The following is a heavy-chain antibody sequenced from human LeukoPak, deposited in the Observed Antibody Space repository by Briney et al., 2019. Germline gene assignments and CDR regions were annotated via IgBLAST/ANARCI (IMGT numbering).Heavy chain of an antibody. V-gene: IGHV3-73*01. D-gene: IGHD3-10*02. CDR2: IRSKPNNYAT. Sequence: GGSLRLSCAASGFTFSGSAMHWVRQASGKGLEWVGRIRSKPNNYATAYVASVKGRFTISRDNAKNSLYLQMNSLRAEDTAVYYCARLCWGNQLAGFDSWGQGTLVTVSS. CDR3: ARLCWGNQLAGFDS. J-gene: IGHJ4*02. CDR1: GFTFSGSA.